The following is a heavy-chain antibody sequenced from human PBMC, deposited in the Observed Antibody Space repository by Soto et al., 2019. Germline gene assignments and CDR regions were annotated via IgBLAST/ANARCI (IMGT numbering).Heavy chain of an antibody. CDR3: AHSAGYDDFCDY. J-gene: IGHJ4*02. Sequence: QITLKESGPTLVKPTQTLTLTCTFSGFSLNTGGVSVGWIRQPPGKALEWLAVIYWDNDKHYSPSLKSRLTITKDTTKHQLVLNITNMDPGDTATIYCAHSAGYDDFCDYWGQGTLVTVSS. V-gene: IGHV2-5*02. D-gene: IGHD5-12*01. CDR1: GFSLNTGGVS. CDR2: IYWDNDK.